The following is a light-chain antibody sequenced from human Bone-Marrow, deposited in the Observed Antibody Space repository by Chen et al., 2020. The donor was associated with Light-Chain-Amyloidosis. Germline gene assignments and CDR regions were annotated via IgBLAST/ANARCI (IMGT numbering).Light chain of an antibody. V-gene: IGKV2-28*01. Sequence: DMVMTQSPLSLPAPPGEPASISCRSSQSLLESNGNNYLDWYLQKPGQSPQLLIYLGSNRAAGVPDRFSGSGSGTDFTLKISRVEAEDVGVYYCMQALQTPPAWTFGQGTKVEIK. CDR3: MQALQTPPAWT. CDR2: LGS. J-gene: IGKJ1*01. CDR1: QSLLESNGNNY.